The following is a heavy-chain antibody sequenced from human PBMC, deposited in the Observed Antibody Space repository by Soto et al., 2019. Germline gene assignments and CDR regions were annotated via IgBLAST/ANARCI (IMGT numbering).Heavy chain of an antibody. Sequence: ASVKVSCKASGYTFTSYDINWVRQATGQGLEWMGWMNPNSGNTGYAQKLQGRVTMTRNTSISTAYMELSSLRPEDTAVYYCARGRYYCSGGSCLYYYYYYMDVWGKGTTVTVSS. D-gene: IGHD2-15*01. V-gene: IGHV1-8*01. J-gene: IGHJ6*03. CDR2: MNPNSGNT. CDR1: GYTFTSYD. CDR3: ARGRYYCSGGSCLYYYYYYMDV.